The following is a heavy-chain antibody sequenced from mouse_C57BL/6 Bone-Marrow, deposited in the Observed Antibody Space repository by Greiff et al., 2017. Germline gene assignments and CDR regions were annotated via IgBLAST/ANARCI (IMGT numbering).Heavy chain of an antibody. V-gene: IGHV1-69*01. CDR2: IAPSDSYT. D-gene: IGHD4-1*01. CDR3: ARPVGTSYYFDY. J-gene: IGHJ2*01. CDR1: GYTFTSYW. Sequence: QVQLQQPGAELVMPGASVKLSCKASGYTFTSYWMHWVKQRPGQGLEWIGEIAPSDSYTNYNQKFKGKSTLTVDKSSSTAYMQLSSLTSEDSAVYYCARPVGTSYYFDYWGQGTTLTVSS.